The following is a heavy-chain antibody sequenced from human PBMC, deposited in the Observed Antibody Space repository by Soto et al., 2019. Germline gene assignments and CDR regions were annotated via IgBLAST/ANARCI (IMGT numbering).Heavy chain of an antibody. CDR2: IYYSGST. Sequence: TLSLTCTVSGGSISTSSYFWGWIRQPPGKGLEWIGSIYYSGSTYYNPSLKSRVTISVDTSKNQFSLKLSSVTAADTAVYYCARDYDSSGDYWGQGTLVTVSS. CDR1: GGSISTSSYF. D-gene: IGHD3-22*01. CDR3: ARDYDSSGDY. V-gene: IGHV4-39*01. J-gene: IGHJ4*02.